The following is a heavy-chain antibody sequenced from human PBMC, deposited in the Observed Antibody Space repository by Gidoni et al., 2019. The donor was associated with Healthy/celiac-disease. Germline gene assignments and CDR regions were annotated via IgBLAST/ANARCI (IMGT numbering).Heavy chain of an antibody. Sequence: QVQLQESGPGLVKPSETLSLTCAVSGYSISSGYYWGWIRQPPGKGLEWIGSIYHSGSTYYNPSRKSRVTISVDTSKNQFSRKLSSVTAADTAVYYCARDLYRRRDSVGWELTSGWFDPWGQGTLVTVSS. D-gene: IGHD1-26*01. V-gene: IGHV4-38-2*02. J-gene: IGHJ5*02. CDR1: GYSISSGYY. CDR3: ARDLYRRRDSVGWELTSGWFDP. CDR2: IYHSGST.